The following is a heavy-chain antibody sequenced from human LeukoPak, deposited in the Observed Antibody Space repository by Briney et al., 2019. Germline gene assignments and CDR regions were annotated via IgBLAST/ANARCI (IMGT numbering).Heavy chain of an antibody. Sequence: GGSLRLSCAAPGFTFSSYAMHWVRQAPGKGLEWVAVISYDGSNKYYADSVKGRFTISRDNSKNTLYLQMNSLRAEDTAVYYCARATPAVADFDHWGQGTLVTVSS. D-gene: IGHD6-19*01. J-gene: IGHJ4*02. CDR1: GFTFSSYA. CDR2: ISYDGSNK. V-gene: IGHV3-30-3*01. CDR3: ARATPAVADFDH.